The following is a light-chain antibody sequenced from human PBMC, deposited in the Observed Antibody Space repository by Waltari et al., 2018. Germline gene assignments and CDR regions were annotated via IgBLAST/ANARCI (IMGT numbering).Light chain of an antibody. CDR3: QKYGSLPAT. CDR2: DAS. V-gene: IGKV3-20*01. CDR1: QSISKY. J-gene: IGKJ1*01. Sequence: EIMLTQSPGTLSLSPGERATLSCRASQSISKYLAWYQQKPGQAPRLLIYDASIRATDISDRFSGSGYGTDFSLTISRLEPEDYAVYYCQKYGSLPATFGRGTKVEIK.